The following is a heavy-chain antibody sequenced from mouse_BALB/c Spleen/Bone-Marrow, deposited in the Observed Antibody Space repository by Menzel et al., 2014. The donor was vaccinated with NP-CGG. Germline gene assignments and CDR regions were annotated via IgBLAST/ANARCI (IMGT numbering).Heavy chain of an antibody. CDR3: ARHYRYYFDY. V-gene: IGHV1-7*01. Sequence: SGAELAKPGASVKMSCKASGYSFTSYWMHWVKQMPGQGLEWIGYINPSTGYTEYNQKFKDKATLTADKSSSTAYMQLSSLTSEDSAVYYCARHYRYYFDYWGQGTTLTVSS. D-gene: IGHD2-14*01. J-gene: IGHJ2*01. CDR2: INPSTGYT. CDR1: GYSFTSYW.